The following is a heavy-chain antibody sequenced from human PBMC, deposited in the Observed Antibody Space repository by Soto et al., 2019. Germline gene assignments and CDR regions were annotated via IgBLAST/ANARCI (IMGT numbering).Heavy chain of an antibody. CDR1: GFTFSSHG. CDR3: ARVTYGSSWYTTEDYYYGMDV. D-gene: IGHD6-13*01. V-gene: IGHV3-33*01. J-gene: IGHJ6*02. CDR2: IWYDGSNK. Sequence: QVQLLESGGGVVQPGRSLRHSCVASGFTFSSHGMHWVRQAPGKGLEWVAVIWYDGSNKYYADSVKGRITISRDNSNDALNLQMSGLGAEDSAVYYCARVTYGSSWYTTEDYYYGMDVWGQGTTFTVSS.